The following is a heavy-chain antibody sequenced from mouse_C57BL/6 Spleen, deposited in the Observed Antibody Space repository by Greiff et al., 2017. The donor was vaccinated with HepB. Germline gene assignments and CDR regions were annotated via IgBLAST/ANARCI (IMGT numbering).Heavy chain of an antibody. CDR3: SYGNYEASAMDY. V-gene: IGHV1-80*01. Sequence: LQQSGAELVKPGASVKISCKASGYAFSSYWMNWVKQRPGKGLEWIGQIYPGDGDTNYNGKFKGKATLTADKSSSTAYMQLSSLTSEDSAVYFCSYGNYEASAMDYWGQGTSVTVSS. D-gene: IGHD2-1*01. J-gene: IGHJ4*01. CDR1: GYAFSSYW. CDR2: IYPGDGDT.